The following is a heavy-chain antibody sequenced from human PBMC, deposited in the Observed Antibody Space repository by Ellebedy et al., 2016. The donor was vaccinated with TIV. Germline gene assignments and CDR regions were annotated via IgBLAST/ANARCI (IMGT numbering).Heavy chain of an antibody. J-gene: IGHJ4*02. V-gene: IGHV3-7*01. Sequence: GESLKISCVASGFTFSDSWMTWVRQAPGKGLEWVANINQDASRKYYLDSVKGRFTVSRDNAKNSLYLQMNSLRAEETAVYYCSSWKYWGQGALVTVSS. CDR1: GFTFSDSW. D-gene: IGHD1-1*01. CDR2: INQDASRK. CDR3: SSWKY.